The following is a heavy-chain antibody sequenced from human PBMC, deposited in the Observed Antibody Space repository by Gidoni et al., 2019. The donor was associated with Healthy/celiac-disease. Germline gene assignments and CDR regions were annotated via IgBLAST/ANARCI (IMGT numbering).Heavy chain of an antibody. D-gene: IGHD6-6*01. CDR3: AREYSSSSGLYYYGMDV. CDR1: GYTFTSYD. CDR2: MNHNSGNT. J-gene: IGHJ6*02. V-gene: IGHV1-8*01. Sequence: QAQLVQSGAEVKKPGASVKVSCKASGYTFTSYDINWVRQATGQGLEWMGWMNHNSGNTGYAQKFQGRVTMTRNTSISTAYMELSSLRSEDTAVYYCAREYSSSSGLYYYGMDVWGQGTTVTVSS.